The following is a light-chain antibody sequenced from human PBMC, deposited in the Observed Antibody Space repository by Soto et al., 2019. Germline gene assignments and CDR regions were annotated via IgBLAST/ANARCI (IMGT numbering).Light chain of an antibody. CDR2: DVS. Sequence: DIQMTQSPPTLSASVGDRVTITCRASQRISSWLAWYQQRPGKAPNLLIYDVSSLESGDPSRFSGSGSATEFTLTICSLQPDDFATYYCQQHANYPWTVGQGTKVEIK. CDR3: QQHANYPWT. CDR1: QRISSW. J-gene: IGKJ1*01. V-gene: IGKV1-5*01.